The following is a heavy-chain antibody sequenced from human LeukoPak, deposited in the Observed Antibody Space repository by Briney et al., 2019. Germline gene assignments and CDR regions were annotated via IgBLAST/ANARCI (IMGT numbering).Heavy chain of an antibody. CDR3: ARDLAFRSGYSPDY. CDR2: INHSGST. CDR1: GGSFSGYY. V-gene: IGHV4-34*01. Sequence: SETLSLTCAVYGGSFSGYYWSWIRQPPGKGLEWIGEINHSGSTNYNPSLKSRVTISVDTSKNQFSLKLSSVTAADTAVYYCARDLAFRSGYSPDYWGQGTLVTVSS. J-gene: IGHJ4*02. D-gene: IGHD3-3*01.